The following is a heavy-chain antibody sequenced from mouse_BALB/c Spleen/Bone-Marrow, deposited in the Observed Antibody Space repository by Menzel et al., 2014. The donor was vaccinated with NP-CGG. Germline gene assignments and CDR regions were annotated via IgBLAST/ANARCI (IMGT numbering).Heavy chain of an antibody. Sequence: QVQLKQSGPDLVAPSQSLSITCTVSGFSLXSYGVHWVRQPPGKGLEWLVVIWSDGSTTYNSALKSRLSISKDNSKSXVFLKMNSFQTDDTSMYYCARHGNYAMDYWGQGTSVTVSS. D-gene: IGHD1-1*02. V-gene: IGHV2-6-2*01. CDR3: ARHGNYAMDY. CDR2: IWSDGST. CDR1: GFSLXSYG. J-gene: IGHJ4*01.